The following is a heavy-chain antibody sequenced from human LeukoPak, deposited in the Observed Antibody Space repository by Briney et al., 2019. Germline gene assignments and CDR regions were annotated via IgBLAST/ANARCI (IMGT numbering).Heavy chain of an antibody. Sequence: GGSLRLSCAASGFTFSSYGMHWVRQAPGKGLEWVAVISYDGSNKYYADSVKGRFTISRDNSKNTLYLQMNSLRAEDTAVYYCAKDDCSSTSCYSLAVKYYYYGMDVWGQGTTVTVSS. J-gene: IGHJ6*02. CDR3: AKDDCSSTSCYSLAVKYYYYGMDV. CDR2: ISYDGSNK. CDR1: GFTFSSYG. V-gene: IGHV3-30*18. D-gene: IGHD2-2*01.